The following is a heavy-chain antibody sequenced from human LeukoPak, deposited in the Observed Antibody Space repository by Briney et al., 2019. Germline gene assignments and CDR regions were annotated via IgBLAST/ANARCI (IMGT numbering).Heavy chain of an antibody. V-gene: IGHV1-2*06. J-gene: IGHJ4*02. CDR3: VRDSYYDFGY. CDR1: GYTFTGYY. CDR2: INPNSGGT. D-gene: IGHD3-3*01. Sequence: GASVKVSCKASGYTFTGYYMHWVRQAPGQGLEWMGRINPNSGGTNYAQKFQGRITMTRDASISTAYMELSRLRSDDTAVYYCVRDSYYDFGYWGQGTLVTVSS.